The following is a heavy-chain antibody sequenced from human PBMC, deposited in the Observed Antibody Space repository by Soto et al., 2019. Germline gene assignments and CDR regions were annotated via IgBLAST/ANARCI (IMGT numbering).Heavy chain of an antibody. V-gene: IGHV4-31*03. Sequence: SETLSLTCTVSGGSISSGGYYWSWIRQHPGKGLEWIGYIYYSGSTYYNPSLKSRVTISVDTSKNQFSLKLSSVTAADTAVYYCARAQPLQYYFDYWGQGTLVTVSS. D-gene: IGHD2-15*01. CDR1: GGSISSGGYY. CDR3: ARAQPLQYYFDY. CDR2: IYYSGST. J-gene: IGHJ4*02.